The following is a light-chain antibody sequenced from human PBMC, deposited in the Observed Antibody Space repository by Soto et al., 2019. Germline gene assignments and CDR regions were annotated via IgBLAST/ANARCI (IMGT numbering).Light chain of an antibody. V-gene: IGKV1-39*01. Sequence: EIEMTQAPSIPAQSAGARATVSCRASQSVSSHLAWYQQKPGQAPNLLFYAASTMASGVPSRFSGSGSGTDFTLTISSLQPQDSATYYCQQSHSTPWTFGQGTQLAIK. CDR2: AAS. CDR1: QSVSSH. J-gene: IGKJ1*01. CDR3: QQSHSTPWT.